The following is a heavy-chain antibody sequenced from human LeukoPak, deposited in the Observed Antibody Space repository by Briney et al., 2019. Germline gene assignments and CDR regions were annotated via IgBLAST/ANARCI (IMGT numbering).Heavy chain of an antibody. CDR3: VIGRLFRGGFDS. Sequence: GGSLRLSCAASGFTVSNNYMSWVRQVPGKGPEWVSGILDNGDTNYADSVKGRFTISRDNSKNTLYLQMSSLRADDTAVYYCVIGRLFRGGFDSWGQGTLVTVS. CDR2: ILDNGDT. J-gene: IGHJ4*02. V-gene: IGHV3-53*01. D-gene: IGHD2-15*01. CDR1: GFTVSNNY.